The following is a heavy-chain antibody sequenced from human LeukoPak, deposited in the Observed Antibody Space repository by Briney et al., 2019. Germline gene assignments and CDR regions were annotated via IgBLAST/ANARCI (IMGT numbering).Heavy chain of an antibody. D-gene: IGHD6-13*01. J-gene: IGHJ3*02. V-gene: IGHV1-69*05. Sequence: GASVKVSCKASGGTFSSYAISWVRQAPGQGLEWMGGIIPIFGTANYAQKFLGRLTMTTDTSTSTGYMELRNLRSDDTAVYYCARAPSYSSRIRNAFDIWGQGTMVTVSS. CDR1: GGTFSSYA. CDR3: ARAPSYSSRIRNAFDI. CDR2: IIPIFGTA.